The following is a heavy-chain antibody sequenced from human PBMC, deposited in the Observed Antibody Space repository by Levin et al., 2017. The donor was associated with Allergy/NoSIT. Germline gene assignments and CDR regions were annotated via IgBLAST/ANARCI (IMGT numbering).Heavy chain of an antibody. J-gene: IGHJ2*01. Sequence: LSLTCAASGFTFSSYEMNWVRQAPGKGLEWVSYISSSGSTIYYADSVKGRFTISRDNAKNSLYLQMNSLRAEDTAVYYCARDRAAARLSPYGYFDLWGRGTLVTVSS. D-gene: IGHD6-6*01. CDR3: ARDRAAARLSPYGYFDL. CDR2: ISSSGSTI. V-gene: IGHV3-48*03. CDR1: GFTFSSYE.